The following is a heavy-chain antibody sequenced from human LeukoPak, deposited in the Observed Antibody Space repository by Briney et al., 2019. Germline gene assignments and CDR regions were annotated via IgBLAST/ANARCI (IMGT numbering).Heavy chain of an antibody. J-gene: IGHJ6*03. Sequence: PSETLSLTCTVSGGSISSYYWSWIRQPPGKGLEWIGYVYYRGSTTYNPSLKGRVTISVDMSKNPFSLKLTSVTPADPAVYYCARVAYYYGSAISSYYYYVDVWGKGTTVTVSS. D-gene: IGHD3-10*01. CDR3: ARVAYYYGSAISSYYYYVDV. CDR1: GGSISSYY. CDR2: VYYRGST. V-gene: IGHV4-59*01.